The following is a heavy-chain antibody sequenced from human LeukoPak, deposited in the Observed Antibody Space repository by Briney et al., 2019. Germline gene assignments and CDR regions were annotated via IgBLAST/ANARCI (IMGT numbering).Heavy chain of an antibody. Sequence: GASVKVSCKASGYTFTNYGISWVRQAPGQGLEWMGWISAYNGHAKYAQNLQGRVTMTTDTSTTTAYMELRSLRSDDTAVYYCAKIRAPAYDFWGQGTMVTVSS. CDR3: AKIRAPAYDF. J-gene: IGHJ3*01. CDR2: ISAYNGHA. CDR1: GYTFTNYG. D-gene: IGHD3-3*02. V-gene: IGHV1-18*01.